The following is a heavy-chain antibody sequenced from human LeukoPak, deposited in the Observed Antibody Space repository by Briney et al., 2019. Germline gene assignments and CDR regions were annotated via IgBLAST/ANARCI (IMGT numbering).Heavy chain of an antibody. V-gene: IGHV1-69*06. CDR2: IIPIFGTA. J-gene: IGHJ3*02. Sequence: GASVKVSCKASGGTFSSYAISRVRQAPGQGLEWMGGIIPIFGTANYAQKFQGRVTITADKSTSTAYMELSSLRSEDTAVYYCARRKGYYYGSGSYTRVGAFDIWGQGTMVTVSS. CDR1: GGTFSSYA. D-gene: IGHD3-10*01. CDR3: ARRKGYYYGSGSYTRVGAFDI.